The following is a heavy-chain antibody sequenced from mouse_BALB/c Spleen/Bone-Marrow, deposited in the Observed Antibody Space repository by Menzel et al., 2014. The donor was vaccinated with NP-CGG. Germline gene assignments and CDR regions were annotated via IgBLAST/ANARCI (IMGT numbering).Heavy chain of an antibody. V-gene: IGHV3-6*02. CDR3: ARDWDGYYFDY. D-gene: IGHD2-3*01. Sequence: EVKLQESGPGLVKPSQSLSLTCSVTGYSITSGYCWNWIRQFPGNKLEWMGYISYDGSNNYNPSLKNRISITRDTSKNQFFLKLNSVTTEDTATYYCARDWDGYYFDYWGQGTTLTVSS. J-gene: IGHJ2*01. CDR1: GYSITSGYC. CDR2: ISYDGSN.